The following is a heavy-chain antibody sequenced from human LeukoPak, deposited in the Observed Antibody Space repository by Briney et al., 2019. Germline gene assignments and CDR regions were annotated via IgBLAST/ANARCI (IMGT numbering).Heavy chain of an antibody. J-gene: IGHJ4*02. Sequence: ASVKVFCKASGYTFTSYGISWVRQAPGQGLEWMGWISAYNGNTNYAQKLQGRVTMTTDTSTSTAYMELRSLRSDDTAVYYCARAVAGNHYFDYWGQGTLVTVSS. CDR1: GYTFTSYG. CDR2: ISAYNGNT. D-gene: IGHD6-19*01. CDR3: ARAVAGNHYFDY. V-gene: IGHV1-18*01.